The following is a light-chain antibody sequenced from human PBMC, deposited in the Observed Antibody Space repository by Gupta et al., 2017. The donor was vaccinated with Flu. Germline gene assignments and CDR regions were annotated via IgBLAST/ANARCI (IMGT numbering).Light chain of an antibody. J-gene: IGLJ3*02. CDR2: GRR. CDR3: LLSYSDGRLWV. Sequence: GASTGDVTSGDWGYWFQQKPGQAPGTVVYGRRDGRGGTPARFTGSLRGGKAALTLSDAQPEDEAEYYCLLSYSDGRLWVFGGGTRVTVL. CDR1: TGDVTSGDW. V-gene: IGLV7-46*01.